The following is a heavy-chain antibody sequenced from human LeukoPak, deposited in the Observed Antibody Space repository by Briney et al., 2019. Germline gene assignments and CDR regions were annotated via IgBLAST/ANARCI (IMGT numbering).Heavy chain of an antibody. CDR1: GYTFTSYY. CDR2: INPSGGST. V-gene: IGHV1-46*01. CDR3: ARGRITIFGVVTNAHYYYMDV. J-gene: IGHJ6*03. D-gene: IGHD3-3*01. Sequence: ASVKVSCKASGYTFTSYYMHWVRQAPGQGLEWMGIINPSGGSTSYAQKFQGRVTMTRDTSTSTVYMELSSLRSEDTAVYYCARGRITIFGVVTNAHYYYMDVWGKGTTVTVSS.